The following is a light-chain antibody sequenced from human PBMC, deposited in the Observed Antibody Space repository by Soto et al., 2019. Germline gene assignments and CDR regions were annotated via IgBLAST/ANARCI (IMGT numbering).Light chain of an antibody. CDR1: QSVNIRY. V-gene: IGKV3-20*01. CDR3: QQSPGT. Sequence: TVLTQSPPNLSLSPGERATLSCRASQSVNIRYLAWYQQKPGQAPRLVIYGAFTRATGIPDRFIGSGSGTDFSLTISRLEPEDFAVYYCQQSPGTFGQGTKVDIK. CDR2: GAF. J-gene: IGKJ1*01.